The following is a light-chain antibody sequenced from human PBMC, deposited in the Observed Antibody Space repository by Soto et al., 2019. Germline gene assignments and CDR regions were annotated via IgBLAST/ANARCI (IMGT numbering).Light chain of an antibody. V-gene: IGLV2-14*03. J-gene: IGLJ3*02. CDR3: ASWTRSSTVV. Sequence: QSVLTQPASVSGSPLQSIAISCTGTSSDIGAYNFVSWYQQHPGKVPKLIIYDVSSRPSGVSNRFSGSKSGNTASLTISGLQSEDEADYYCASWTRSSTVVFGGGTNRPVL. CDR1: SSDIGAYNF. CDR2: DVS.